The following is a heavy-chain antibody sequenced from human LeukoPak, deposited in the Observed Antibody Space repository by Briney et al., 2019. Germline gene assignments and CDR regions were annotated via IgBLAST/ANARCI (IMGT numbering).Heavy chain of an antibody. V-gene: IGHV3-30*04. CDR1: GFIFSNYV. D-gene: IGHD2-21*01. Sequence: GGSLRLSCAASGFIFSNYVMHWVRQAPGKGLDWVAMIMHDGSDKHYADSVKGRFTISRDSSKNTVYLQMDGLKTEDTAVYYCAAEYCGGYFCYTGQSGQDYWGQGALVTVSS. CDR3: AAEYCGGYFCYTGQSGQDY. J-gene: IGHJ4*02. CDR2: IMHDGSDK.